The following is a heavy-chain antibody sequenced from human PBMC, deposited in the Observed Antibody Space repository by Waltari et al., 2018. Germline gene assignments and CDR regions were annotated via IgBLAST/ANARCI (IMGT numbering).Heavy chain of an antibody. Sequence: QVQLVQSGAEVQKPGASVTVSCKASGYTFTSYDINWVRQAPGPGVGWMGWMNPNRGNTGYAQKFQGRVTMTRNTSISTAYMELSSLRSEDTAVYYCARGSYYDFWSGYRNYYGMDVWGQGTTVTVSS. D-gene: IGHD3-3*01. CDR1: GYTFTSYD. CDR2: MNPNRGNT. J-gene: IGHJ6*02. CDR3: ARGSYYDFWSGYRNYYGMDV. V-gene: IGHV1-8*01.